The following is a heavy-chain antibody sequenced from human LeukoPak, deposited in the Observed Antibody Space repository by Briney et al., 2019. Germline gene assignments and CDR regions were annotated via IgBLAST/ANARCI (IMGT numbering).Heavy chain of an antibody. CDR3: ASGRTYSSRP. J-gene: IGHJ5*02. V-gene: IGHV3-7*01. CDR1: GFTFSSYS. D-gene: IGHD3-22*01. CDR2: IKPDGTEQ. Sequence: GGSLRLSCAASGFTFSSYSMNWVRQAPGKGLEWVATIKPDGTEQYYVDSVKGRFTISRDNAKNSLFLQINSPRAEDTAVYYCASGRTYSSRPWGQGTLVTVSS.